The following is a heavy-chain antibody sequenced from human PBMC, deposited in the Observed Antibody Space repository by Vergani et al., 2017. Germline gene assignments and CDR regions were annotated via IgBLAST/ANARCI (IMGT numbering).Heavy chain of an antibody. CDR1: GYTFTSYG. J-gene: IGHJ4*02. Sequence: QVQLVQSGAEVKKPGASVKVSCKASGYTFTSYGISWVRQAPGQGLEWMGWISAYNGNTNYAQKLQGRVTMTTDTSTSTAYMELRSLRSDDTAVYYCAIDYQEGCSGGSCCTVLLDYWGQGTLVTVSS. D-gene: IGHD2-15*01. V-gene: IGHV1-18*01. CDR3: AIDYQEGCSGGSCCTVLLDY. CDR2: ISAYNGNT.